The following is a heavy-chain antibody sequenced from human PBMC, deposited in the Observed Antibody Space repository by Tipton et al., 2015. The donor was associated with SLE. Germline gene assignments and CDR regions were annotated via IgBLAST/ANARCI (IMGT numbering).Heavy chain of an antibody. CDR1: GGSISSGGYY. J-gene: IGHJ6*02. CDR3: AREERIAAAGRLYYYYAMDV. V-gene: IGHV4-31*03. CDR2: IYYSGST. Sequence: TLSLTCTVSGGSISSGGYYWSWIRQHPGKGLEWIGYIYYSGSTYYNPSLKSRVTISVDTSKNQFSLKLSSVTAADTAVYYCAREERIAAAGRLYYYYAMDVWGQGTTVTVSS. D-gene: IGHD6-13*01.